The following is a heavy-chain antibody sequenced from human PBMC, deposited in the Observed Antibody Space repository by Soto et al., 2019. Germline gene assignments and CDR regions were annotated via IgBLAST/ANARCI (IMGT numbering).Heavy chain of an antibody. D-gene: IGHD1-26*01. CDR1: GFTFSSYG. CDR3: ARDRGAASSYYYYGMDV. CDR2: ISYDGSNK. V-gene: IGHV3-30*19. Sequence: QVQLVESGGGVVQPGRSLRLSCAASGFTFSSYGMHWVRQAPGKGLEWVAVISYDGSNKYYADSVKGRFTISRDNSKNTLYLQMNSLRAEDTAVYYCARDRGAASSYYYYGMDVWGQGTTVTVSS. J-gene: IGHJ6*02.